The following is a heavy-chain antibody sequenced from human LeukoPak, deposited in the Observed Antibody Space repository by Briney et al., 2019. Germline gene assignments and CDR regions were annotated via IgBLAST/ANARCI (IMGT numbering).Heavy chain of an antibody. Sequence: PSETLPLTCAVSGDSVSSSNYYWSWIRQPPGKGLEWIGYIYYGGSTNYNPSLKSRLTISVDTSKSQFSLKLSSVTAADTAVYYCARQRLEWLFSHPWDYYYYGMDVWGQGTTVTVSS. CDR3: ARQRLEWLFSHPWDYYYYGMDV. CDR1: GDSVSSSNYY. D-gene: IGHD3-3*01. V-gene: IGHV4-61*01. J-gene: IGHJ6*02. CDR2: IYYGGST.